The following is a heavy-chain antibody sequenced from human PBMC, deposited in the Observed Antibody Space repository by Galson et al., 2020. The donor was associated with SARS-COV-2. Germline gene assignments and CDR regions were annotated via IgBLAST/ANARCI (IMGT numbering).Heavy chain of an antibody. J-gene: IGHJ3*02. CDR3: AKEFYYDSSGPRDAFDI. CDR2: VNSDGSSR. Sequence: GESLKISCAASGFTFSSYWMHWVRQAPGKGLVWVSRVNSDGSSRSYADSVKGRFSISRDNAKNTLYLQMNSLRAEDTAVYYCAKEFYYDSSGPRDAFDIWGQGTMVTVSS. CDR1: GFTFSSYW. D-gene: IGHD3-22*01. V-gene: IGHV3-74*01.